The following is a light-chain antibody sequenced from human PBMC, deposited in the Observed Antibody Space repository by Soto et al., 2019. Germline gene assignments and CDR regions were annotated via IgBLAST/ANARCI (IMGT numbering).Light chain of an antibody. CDR1: SSDVGGYNY. CDR2: EVS. V-gene: IGLV2-14*01. J-gene: IGLJ1*01. Sequence: QSALTQPASVSGSPGQSITISCNGTSSDVGGYNYVSWYQQHPGKAPKLMIYEVSNRPSGVSNRFSGSKSGNTASLTISGLQAEDEADYYCSSYTSGSTYVFGTGTKLTVL. CDR3: SSYTSGSTYV.